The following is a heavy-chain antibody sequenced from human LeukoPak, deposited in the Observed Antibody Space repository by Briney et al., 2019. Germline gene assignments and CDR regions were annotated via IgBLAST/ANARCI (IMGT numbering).Heavy chain of an antibody. V-gene: IGHV3-11*04. CDR1: GFTFSDYY. CDR3: ARDCAYYDFWSGYSYYYMDV. Sequence: GGSLRLSCAASGFTFSDYYMSWIRQAPGKGLEWVSYISSSGSTIYYADSVKGRFTISRDNAKNSLYLQMYSLRAEDTAVYYCARDCAYYDFWSGYSYYYMDVWGKGTTVTVSS. J-gene: IGHJ6*03. CDR2: ISSSGSTI. D-gene: IGHD3-3*01.